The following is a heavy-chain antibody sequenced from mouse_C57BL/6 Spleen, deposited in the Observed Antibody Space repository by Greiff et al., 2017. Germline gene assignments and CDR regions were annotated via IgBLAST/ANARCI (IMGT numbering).Heavy chain of an antibody. CDR1: GYTFTSYW. J-gene: IGHJ2*01. V-gene: IGHV1-61*01. CDR2: IYPSDSET. CDR3: ARGEVRDY. Sequence: VKLQQPGAELVRPGSSVKLSCKASGYTFTSYWMDWVKQRPGQGLEWIGNIYPSDSETHYNQKFKDKATLTVDKSSSTAYMQLSSLTSEDSAVYYCARGEVRDYWGQGTTLTVSS.